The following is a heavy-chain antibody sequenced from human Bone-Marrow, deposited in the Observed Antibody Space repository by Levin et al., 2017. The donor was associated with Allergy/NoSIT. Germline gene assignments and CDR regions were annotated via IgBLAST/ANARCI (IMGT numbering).Heavy chain of an antibody. J-gene: IGHJ2*01. CDR3: AKCSGWYGKGYFDL. V-gene: IGHV3-53*01. Sequence: GGSLRLSCAASGFSVNGNYMSWVRQAPGKGLEWVSVIYSGGDTKYTESVKGRFSISRDTSKNTLYLQMNSLRVEDTAVYYCAKCSGWYGKGYFDLWGRGTLVTVSS. D-gene: IGHD6-19*01. CDR1: GFSVNGNY. CDR2: IYSGGDT.